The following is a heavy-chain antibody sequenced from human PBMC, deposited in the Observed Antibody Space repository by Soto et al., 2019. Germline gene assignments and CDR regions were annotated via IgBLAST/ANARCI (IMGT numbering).Heavy chain of an antibody. D-gene: IGHD4-17*01. CDR1: GGSISSSNW. V-gene: IGHV4-4*02. J-gene: IGHJ3*02. CDR3: ARSKGDYEIDAFDI. CDR2: IYHSGST. Sequence: SGPGLVXPXXXXXLTXAXXGGSISSSNWWSWVRQPPGKGLEWIGEIYHSGSTNYNPSLKSRVTISVDQSKNQFSLKLSSMTAADTAVYYCARSKGDYEIDAFDIWGQGTMVTVSS.